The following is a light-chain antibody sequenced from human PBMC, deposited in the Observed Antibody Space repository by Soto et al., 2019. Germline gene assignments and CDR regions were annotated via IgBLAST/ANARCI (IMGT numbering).Light chain of an antibody. CDR3: EAWDSSLSAGV. CDR2: DND. J-gene: IGLJ3*02. Sequence: QSVLTQPASVSGSPGQSITISCTGTSSDVGGYKFVSWYQHLPGSAPKLLIYDNDKRPSGIPDRFSASKSGTSATLGITGLQTGDEADYYCEAWDSSLSAGVFGGGTKLTVL. V-gene: IGLV1-51*01. CDR1: SSDVGGYKF.